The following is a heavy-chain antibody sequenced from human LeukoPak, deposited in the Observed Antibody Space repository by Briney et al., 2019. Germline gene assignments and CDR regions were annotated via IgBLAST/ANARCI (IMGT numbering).Heavy chain of an antibody. CDR1: GYTFTVYY. V-gene: IGHV1-46*01. J-gene: IGHJ6*02. D-gene: IGHD6-19*01. Sequence: ASVKVSCEASGYTFTVYYLHWVRQAPGQGLEWMGIINPSGGSTSYAQKFQGRVTMTRDTSTSTVYMELSSLRSEDTAVYYCARHAQWLVRRTGPNGMDVWGQGTTVTVSS. CDR2: INPSGGST. CDR3: ARHAQWLVRRTGPNGMDV.